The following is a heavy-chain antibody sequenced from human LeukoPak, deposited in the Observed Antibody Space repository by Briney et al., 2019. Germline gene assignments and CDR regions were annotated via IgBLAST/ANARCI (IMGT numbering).Heavy chain of an antibody. D-gene: IGHD3-10*01. J-gene: IGHJ4*02. V-gene: IGHV1-69*13. CDR3: ARYGSGRTAPYYFDY. CDR2: IIPIFGTA. CDR1: GGTFSSYA. Sequence: SVKVSCKASGGTFSSYAISWVRQAPGQGLEWMGGIIPIFGTANYAQKLQGRVTITADESTSTAYMELSSLRSEDTAVYYCARYGSGRTAPYYFDYWGQGTLVTVSS.